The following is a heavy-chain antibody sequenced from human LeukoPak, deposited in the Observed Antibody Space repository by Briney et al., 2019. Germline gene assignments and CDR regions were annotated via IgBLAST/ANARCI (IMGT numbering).Heavy chain of an antibody. CDR3: ARLGSGWRPFDY. J-gene: IGHJ4*02. D-gene: IGHD3-10*01. CDR2: IYYSGST. Sequence: PSETLSLTCTVSGGSISSGDYYWSWIRQPPGKGLKWIGYIYYSGSTYYNPSLKSRVTISVDTSKNQFSLKLSSVTAADTAVYYCARLGSGWRPFDYWGQGTLVTVSS. CDR1: GGSISSGDYY. V-gene: IGHV4-30-4*02.